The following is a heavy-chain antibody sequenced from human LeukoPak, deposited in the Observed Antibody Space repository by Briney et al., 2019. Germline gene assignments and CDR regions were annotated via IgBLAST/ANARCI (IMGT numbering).Heavy chain of an antibody. J-gene: IGHJ4*02. V-gene: IGHV3-33*01. D-gene: IGHD2-2*01. CDR2: IWYDGSNK. CDR1: GFTFSSYG. Sequence: GGSPRLSCAASGFTFSSYGMHWVRQDPGKGLERVAVIWYDGSNKYYADSVKGRFTISRDNSKNTLYLQMNSLRAEDTAVYYCARGRIVVVPAAMEYYFDYWGQGTLVTVSS. CDR3: ARGRIVVVPAAMEYYFDY.